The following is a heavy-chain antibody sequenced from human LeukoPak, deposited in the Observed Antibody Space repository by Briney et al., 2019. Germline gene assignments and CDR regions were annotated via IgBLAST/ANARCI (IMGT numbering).Heavy chain of an antibody. J-gene: IGHJ4*02. D-gene: IGHD6-19*01. CDR1: GGSFSGYY. CDR3: ARALVAGAPRLYYFDY. CDR2: INHSGST. Sequence: PSETLSLTCAVYGGSFSGYYWSWIRQPPGKGLEWIGEINHSGSTNYNPSLKSRVTISVDTSKNQFSLKLSSVTAADTAVYYCARALVAGAPRLYYFDYWGQGTLVTVSS. V-gene: IGHV4-34*01.